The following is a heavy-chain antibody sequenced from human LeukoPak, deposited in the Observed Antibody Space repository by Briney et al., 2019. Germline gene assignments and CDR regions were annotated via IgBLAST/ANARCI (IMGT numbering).Heavy chain of an antibody. CDR2: ISGSGGST. Sequence: GGSLRLSCAAFGFIFDDYGMSWVRQAPGKGLEWVSAISGSGGSTYYADSVKGRFTISRDNSKNTLYLQMNSLRDEDTAVYYCAKFEFGFWGQGTLVTVSS. CDR1: GFIFDDYG. D-gene: IGHD3-16*01. V-gene: IGHV3-23*01. CDR3: AKFEFGF. J-gene: IGHJ4*02.